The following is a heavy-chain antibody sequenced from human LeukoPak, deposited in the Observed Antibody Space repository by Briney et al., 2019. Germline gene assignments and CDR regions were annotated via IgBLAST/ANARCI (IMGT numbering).Heavy chain of an antibody. CDR3: AREDCSSTSCYRANDY. CDR1: GFTFSDYY. J-gene: IGHJ4*02. Sequence: PGGSLRLSCAASGFTFSDYYMSWIRQAPGKGLEWISYISSSGSTIYYADSVKGRFTSARANPKHSPYLQRNSLRAEDTAVYYCAREDCSSTSCYRANDYWGQGTLVTVSS. V-gene: IGHV3-11*04. CDR2: ISSSGSTI. D-gene: IGHD2-2*01.